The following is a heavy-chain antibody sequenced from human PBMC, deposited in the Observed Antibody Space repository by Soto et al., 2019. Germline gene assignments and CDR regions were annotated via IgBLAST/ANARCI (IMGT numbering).Heavy chain of an antibody. CDR1: GGSISSSNW. CDR3: ARIYCSGGSCYYDY. Sequence: QVQLQESGPGLVKPSGTLSLTCAVSGGSISSSNWWSWVRQPPGKGLEWIGEIYHSGSTNYTPSLKSRVTLSVDKSKNQFSLKLSSVTAADTAVYYCARIYCSGGSCYYDYWGQGTLVTVSS. CDR2: IYHSGST. D-gene: IGHD2-15*01. J-gene: IGHJ4*02. V-gene: IGHV4-4*02.